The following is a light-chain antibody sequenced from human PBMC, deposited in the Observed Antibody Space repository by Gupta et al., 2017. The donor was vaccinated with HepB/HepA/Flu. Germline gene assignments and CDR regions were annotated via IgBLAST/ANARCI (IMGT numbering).Light chain of an antibody. Sequence: QSALTHPASVSASPLHSITISCTGTSRDVGGYNRVSWYHQHPGKAPKLMIYEVSKRPSGVSNRFSGSKSGNTASLTISGLQAEDEADYYCCSYRGSTTPFVFGGGTKITVL. J-gene: IGLJ2*01. V-gene: IGLV2-23*02. CDR1: SRDVGGYNR. CDR2: EVS. CDR3: CSYRGSTTPFV.